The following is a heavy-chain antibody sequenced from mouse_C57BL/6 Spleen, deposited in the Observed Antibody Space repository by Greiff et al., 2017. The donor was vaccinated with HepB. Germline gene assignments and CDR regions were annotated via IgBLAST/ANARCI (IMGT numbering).Heavy chain of an antibody. D-gene: IGHD1-1*01. CDR3: ARGGYYRTVVAPGYAMDY. CDR2: INPNNGGT. CDR1: GYTFTDYN. Sequence: EVKLMESGPELVKPGASVKMSCKASGYTFTDYNMHWVKQSHGKSLEWIGYINPNNGGTSYNQKFKGNATLTVNKSSSTAYMELRSLTSEDSAVYYCARGGYYRTVVAPGYAMDYWGQGTSVTVSS. V-gene: IGHV1-22*01. J-gene: IGHJ4*01.